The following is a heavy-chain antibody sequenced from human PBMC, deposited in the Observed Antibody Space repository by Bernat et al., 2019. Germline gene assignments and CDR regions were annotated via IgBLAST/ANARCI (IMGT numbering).Heavy chain of an antibody. CDR1: GFTFSSYA. Sequence: QVQLVESGGGVVQPGRSLRLSCAASGFTFSSYAMHWVRQAPGKGLEWVALISYDGSNKYYADSVKGRFTISRDNSENTLFLHINSLRPEDAAVYYCAIPLGGYCTGGSCYSMPLNNWGQGTLVTVSS. D-gene: IGHD2-15*01. J-gene: IGHJ4*02. CDR3: AIPLGGYCTGGSCYSMPLNN. CDR2: ISYDGSNK. V-gene: IGHV3-30*04.